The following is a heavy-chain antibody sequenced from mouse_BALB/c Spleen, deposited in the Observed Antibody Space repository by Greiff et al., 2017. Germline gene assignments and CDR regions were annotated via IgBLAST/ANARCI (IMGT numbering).Heavy chain of an antibody. CDR2: IWAGGST. Sequence: VQGVESGPGLVAPSQSLSITCTVSGFSLTSYGVHWVRQPPGKGLEWLGVIWAGGSTNYNSALMSRLSISKDNSKSQVFLKMNSLQTDDTAMYYCARGGLTTATRDWFAYWGQGTLVTVSA. J-gene: IGHJ3*01. D-gene: IGHD1-2*01. CDR3: ARGGLTTATRDWFAY. CDR1: GFSLTSYG. V-gene: IGHV2-9*02.